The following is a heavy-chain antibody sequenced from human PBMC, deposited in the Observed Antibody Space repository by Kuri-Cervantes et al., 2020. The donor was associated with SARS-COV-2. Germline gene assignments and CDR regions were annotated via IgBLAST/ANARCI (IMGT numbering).Heavy chain of an antibody. Sequence: ASVKVSCKASGYTFTSYGISWVRQAPGQGLEWMGWISAYNGNTNHAQKLQGRVTMTTDTSTSTAYVELRSLRSDDTAVYYCARDLTIVAGGFDYWGQGTLVTVSS. CDR1: GYTFTSYG. V-gene: IGHV1-18*01. CDR3: ARDLTIVAGGFDY. D-gene: IGHD4/OR15-4a*01. J-gene: IGHJ4*02. CDR2: ISAYNGNT.